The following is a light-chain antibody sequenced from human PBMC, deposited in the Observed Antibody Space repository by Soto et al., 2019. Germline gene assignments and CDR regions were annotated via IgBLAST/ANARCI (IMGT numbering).Light chain of an antibody. CDR3: QQGHNWPLT. V-gene: IGKV3-15*01. Sequence: EIVMTQSPATLSLSPGERAALSCRASQSINSELAWYHQKPGQPPRLLIYGASTRATGVPARFTGSESGSEFTLTISGRQSEDFAVYYCQQGHNWPLTFGQGTRLEI. J-gene: IGKJ2*01. CDR2: GAS. CDR1: QSINSE.